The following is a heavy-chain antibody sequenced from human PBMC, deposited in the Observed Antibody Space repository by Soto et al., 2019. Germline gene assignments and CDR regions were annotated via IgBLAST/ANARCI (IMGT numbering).Heavy chain of an antibody. CDR2: IHTGGST. D-gene: IGHD3-3*01. J-gene: IGHJ4*02. V-gene: IGHV3-66*01. Sequence: EVQLVESGGGLVQPGGSLSLSCAASGFTVSNHYMAWVRQAPGKGLAWVSVIHTGGSTYYADYVKGRFSISRDNSKNTLYLQMSSLRDEEAAGYYCARDFYDLSYKFDHWGKGTLVTVSS. CDR1: GFTVSNHY. CDR3: ARDFYDLSYKFDH.